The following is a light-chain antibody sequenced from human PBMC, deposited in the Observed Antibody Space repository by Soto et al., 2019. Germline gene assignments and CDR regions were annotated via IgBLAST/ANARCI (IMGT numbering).Light chain of an antibody. CDR2: DAS. CDR1: QPVITS. CDR3: QQYSDYSAHGLT. J-gene: IGKJ4*01. V-gene: IGKV1-5*01. Sequence: DIQLTHSPSALSASIGDRVTITCRASQPVITSLAWYQHKPGEAPKLLIYDASILQTGVPSRFSGYASGTEFTLTITSVQPDDFATYYCQQYSDYSAHGLTFGGGTKVDIK.